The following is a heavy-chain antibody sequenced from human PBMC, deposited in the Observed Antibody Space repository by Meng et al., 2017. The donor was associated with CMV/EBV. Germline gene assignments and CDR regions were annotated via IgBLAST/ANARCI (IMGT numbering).Heavy chain of an antibody. CDR1: GFTFSSYD. CDR2: IGTAGDT. Sequence: GESLKISCAACGFTFSSYDMHWVRQATGKGLEWVSAIGTAGDTYYPGSVKGQFTISRENAKNSLYLQMNSLRAGDTAVYYCARGRYSTSFFDYWGQGTLVTVSS. CDR3: ARGRYSTSFFDY. V-gene: IGHV3-13*03. J-gene: IGHJ4*02. D-gene: IGHD6-6*01.